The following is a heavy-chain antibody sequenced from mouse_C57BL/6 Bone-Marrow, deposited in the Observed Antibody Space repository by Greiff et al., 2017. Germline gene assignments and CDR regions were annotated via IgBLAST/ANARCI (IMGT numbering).Heavy chain of an antibody. Sequence: VQLQQSGAELVKPGASVKISCKASGYAFSCYWMNWVKQRPGKGLEWIGQIYPGDGDTNYNGKFKGKATLTADKSSSTAYMQLSSLTSEDSAVYFCAREGYYYAMDYWGQGTSVTVSS. CDR2: IYPGDGDT. CDR1: GYAFSCYW. CDR3: AREGYYYAMDY. V-gene: IGHV1-80*01. J-gene: IGHJ4*01. D-gene: IGHD3-3*01.